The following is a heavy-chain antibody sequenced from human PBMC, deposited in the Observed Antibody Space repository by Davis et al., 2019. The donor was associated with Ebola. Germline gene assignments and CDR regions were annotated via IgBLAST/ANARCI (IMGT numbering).Heavy chain of an antibody. Sequence: MPSETLSLTCTVSGGSISSSSYYWGWIRQPPGKGLEWIGSIYYSGSTYYNPSLKSRVTISVDTSKNQFSLKLSSVTAADTAVYYCARGVSSSGAGGFYGMDVWDKGTTVTVSS. CDR3: ARGVSSSGAGGFYGMDV. J-gene: IGHJ6*04. CDR1: GGSISSSSYY. CDR2: IYYSGST. D-gene: IGHD6-19*01. V-gene: IGHV4-39*01.